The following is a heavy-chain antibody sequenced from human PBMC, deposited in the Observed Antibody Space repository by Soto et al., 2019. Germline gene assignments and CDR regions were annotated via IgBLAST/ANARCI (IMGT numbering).Heavy chain of an antibody. Sequence: QVHLVQSGAEVKKPGASVKVSCKASGYIFTNFFLHWVRQAPGQGLEWMGIINPSGDYTRYAQNFQGRVTLTSDTSTSTIYMELISLRSEDTAVYFCTRADDQFFDYWGQGTLVTVSS. J-gene: IGHJ4*02. CDR1: GYIFTNFF. CDR3: TRADDQFFDY. V-gene: IGHV1-46*03. CDR2: INPSGDYT.